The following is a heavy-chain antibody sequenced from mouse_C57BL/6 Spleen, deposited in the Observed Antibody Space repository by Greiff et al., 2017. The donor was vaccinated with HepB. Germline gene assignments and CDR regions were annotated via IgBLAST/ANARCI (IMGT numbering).Heavy chain of an antibody. CDR2: LWRGGST. D-gene: IGHD1-1*01. V-gene: IGHV2-5*01. CDR1: GFSLTSYG. Sequence: QVQLKQSGPGLVQPSQSLSITCTVPGFSLTSYGVHWVRQSPGKGLEWLGVLWRGGSTDYNAAFMYRLSITKDNSKSQVFFNMNSRQADDTAIYYCASWGGSRPYYSDYWGQGTTLTVSS. J-gene: IGHJ2*01. CDR3: ASWGGSRPYYSDY.